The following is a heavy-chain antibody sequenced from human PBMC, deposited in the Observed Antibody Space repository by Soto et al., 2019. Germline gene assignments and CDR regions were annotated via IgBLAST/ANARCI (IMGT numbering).Heavy chain of an antibody. D-gene: IGHD4-17*01. CDR2: IYYSGST. Sequence: SETLTLTCTVSGGSISSGDYYWSWIRQPPGKGLEWIGYIYYSGSTYYNPSLKSRLTISVDTSKNQFSLKLSSVTAADTAVYYCARMSEDYGDYLYYFDYXGQGTLVTVSS. CDR3: ARMSEDYGDYLYYFDY. CDR1: GGSISSGDYY. V-gene: IGHV4-30-4*02. J-gene: IGHJ4*02.